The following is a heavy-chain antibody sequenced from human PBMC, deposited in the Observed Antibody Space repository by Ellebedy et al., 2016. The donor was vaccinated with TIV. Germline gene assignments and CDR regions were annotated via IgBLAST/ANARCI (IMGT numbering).Heavy chain of an antibody. CDR3: ARGLGGGEYFDF. V-gene: IGHV4-34*01. D-gene: IGHD2/OR15-2a*01. J-gene: IGHJ4*02. CDR2: INHSVGT. CDR1: GVSFSGSY. Sequence: MPSETLSLTCAVYGVSFSGSYWSWIRRPPGKGLEWIGEINHSVGTNSNPSLNSRVTISLDTSKNQFPLKLTSVSAADTADYFCARGLGGGEYFDFWGQGTPVTVSS.